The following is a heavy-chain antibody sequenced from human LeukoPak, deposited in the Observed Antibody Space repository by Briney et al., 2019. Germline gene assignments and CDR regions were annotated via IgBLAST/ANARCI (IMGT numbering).Heavy chain of an antibody. CDR3: ARGAATAIDY. CDR2: ISSSGSTI. D-gene: IGHD2-21*02. CDR1: GFTFSSYE. J-gene: IGHJ4*02. V-gene: IGHV3-48*03. Sequence: GGSLRLSCAASGFTFSSYEMNWVRQAPGKGLEWVSYISSSGSTIYYADSVKGRFTISRDNAKNSLYLQMNGLRAEDTAVYYCARGAATAIDYWGQGTLVTVSS.